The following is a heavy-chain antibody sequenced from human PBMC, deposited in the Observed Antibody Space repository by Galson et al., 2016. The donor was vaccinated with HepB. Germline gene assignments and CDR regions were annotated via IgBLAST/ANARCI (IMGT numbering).Heavy chain of an antibody. CDR3: AREAMVYWYFDL. V-gene: IGHV3-64*02. Sequence: SLRLSCAASGFTFSSYTMHWVRQAPGKGLEYVSAISSNEDITYYADSVKGRFTISRDNSRNTLYLQMGSLRAEDMAVYYCAREAMVYWYFDLWGRGTLVTVSS. CDR2: ISSNEDIT. J-gene: IGHJ2*01. D-gene: IGHD5-18*01. CDR1: GFTFSSYT.